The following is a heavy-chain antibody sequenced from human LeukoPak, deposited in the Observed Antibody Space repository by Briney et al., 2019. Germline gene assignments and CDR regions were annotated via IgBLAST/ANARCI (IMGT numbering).Heavy chain of an antibody. V-gene: IGHV4-39*01. CDR1: GGSISSSSYY. J-gene: IGHJ4*02. CDR2: IYYSGST. CDR3: ATFYDFWSGYYTPRDY. D-gene: IGHD3-3*01. Sequence: SETLSLTCTVSGGSISSSSYYWGWIRQPPGKGLEWIGSIYYSGSTYYNPSLKSRVTISVYTSKNQFSLKLSSVAAADTAVYYCATFYDFWSGYYTPRDYWGQGTLVTVSS.